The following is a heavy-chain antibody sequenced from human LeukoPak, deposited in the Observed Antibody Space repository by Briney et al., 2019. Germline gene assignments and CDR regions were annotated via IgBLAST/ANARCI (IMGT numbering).Heavy chain of an antibody. Sequence: PGGSLRLSCAASRFTFSTYWMSWVRQAPGKGLEWVASINEDGSEKYYVGSVKGRFAISRDNANNSVYLQMNGLRAEDTAVYYCARIGRGGSTYLYGSGVEDWGQGSLVTLSS. J-gene: IGHJ4*02. CDR1: RFTFSTYW. CDR2: INEDGSEK. V-gene: IGHV3-7*01. D-gene: IGHD3-10*01. CDR3: ARIGRGGSTYLYGSGVED.